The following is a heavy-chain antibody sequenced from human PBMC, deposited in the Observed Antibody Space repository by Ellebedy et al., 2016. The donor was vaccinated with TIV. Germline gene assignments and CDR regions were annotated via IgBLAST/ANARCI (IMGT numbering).Heavy chain of an antibody. Sequence: GESLKISXAASGFTFSSYAMSWVRQAPGKGLVWVARINGPGSVTGYADYVKGRFTISRDNTKNTLYLQMNSLRVEHTAVFYCASLESYGFDQWGQGTLVTVSS. CDR3: ASLESYGFDQ. V-gene: IGHV3-74*01. CDR1: GFTFSSYA. J-gene: IGHJ4*02. D-gene: IGHD3-16*01. CDR2: INGPGSVT.